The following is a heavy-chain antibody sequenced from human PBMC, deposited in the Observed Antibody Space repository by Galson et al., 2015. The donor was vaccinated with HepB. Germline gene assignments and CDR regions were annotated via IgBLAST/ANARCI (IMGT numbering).Heavy chain of an antibody. V-gene: IGHV1-2*06. Sequence: SVKVSCKASGYTFTSYGISWVRQAPGQGLEWMGRINPNSGGTNYAQKFQGRVTMTRDTSISTAYMELSRLRSDDTAVYYCAIYSSSTHDAFDIWGQGTMVTVSS. CDR2: INPNSGGT. D-gene: IGHD6-13*01. CDR1: GYTFTSYG. J-gene: IGHJ3*02. CDR3: AIYSSSTHDAFDI.